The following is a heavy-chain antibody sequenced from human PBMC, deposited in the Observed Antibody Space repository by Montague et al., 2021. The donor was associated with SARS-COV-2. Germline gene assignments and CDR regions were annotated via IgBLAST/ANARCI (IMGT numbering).Heavy chain of an antibody. J-gene: IGHJ5*02. CDR2: T. V-gene: IGHV4-39*01. Sequence: TYYNPSLKSRVTISVDTSKNQFSLKLSSVTAADTAVYSCASERMSGSGSYHNPFLLVGLWGQGTLVTFSS. CDR3: ASERMSGSGSYHNPFLLVGL. D-gene: IGHD3-10*01.